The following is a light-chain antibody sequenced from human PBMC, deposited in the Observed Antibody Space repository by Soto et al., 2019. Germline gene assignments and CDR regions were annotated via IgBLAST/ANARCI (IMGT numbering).Light chain of an antibody. CDR3: CSYTSSSTYV. V-gene: IGLV2-14*01. CDR1: SSDVGGYNY. Sequence: QSALTQPAAVSGSPGQSITISCTGTSSDVGGYNYVSWYQQHPGIAPKLMIYDVSNRPSGISNRFSGSNSGNTASLTISGLQAEDEADYYCCSYTSSSTYVFGTGTKLTVL. J-gene: IGLJ1*01. CDR2: DVS.